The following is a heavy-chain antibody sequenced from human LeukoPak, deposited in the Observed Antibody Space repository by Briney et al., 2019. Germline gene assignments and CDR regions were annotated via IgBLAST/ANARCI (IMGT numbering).Heavy chain of an antibody. D-gene: IGHD3-10*01. CDR3: TRTYGSGSYYPFEY. Sequence: GGSLRLSCTASGFTFGDYAMSWFRQAPGKGLEWVGFIRSKAYGGTTEYAASVNGRFTISRDDSKSIAYLQMNSLKTEDTAVYYCTRTYGSGSYYPFEYWGQGTLVTVSS. CDR2: IRSKAYGGTT. J-gene: IGHJ4*02. CDR1: GFTFGDYA. V-gene: IGHV3-49*03.